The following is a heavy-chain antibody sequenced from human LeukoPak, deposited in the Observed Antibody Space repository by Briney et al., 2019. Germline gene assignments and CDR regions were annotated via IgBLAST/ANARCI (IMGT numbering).Heavy chain of an antibody. CDR3: ARVWRTVTWSYFDY. V-gene: IGHV1-46*01. J-gene: IGHJ4*02. Sequence: ASVKVSCKASGYTFTSYYMHWVRQAPGQGLEWMGIINPSGGSTSYAQKFQGRVTITADESTSTAYMELSSLRSEDTAVYYCARVWRTVTWSYFDYWGQGTLVTVSS. CDR2: INPSGGST. CDR1: GYTFTSYY. D-gene: IGHD4-17*01.